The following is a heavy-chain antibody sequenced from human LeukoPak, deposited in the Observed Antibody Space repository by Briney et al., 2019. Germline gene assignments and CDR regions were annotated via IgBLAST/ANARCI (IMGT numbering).Heavy chain of an antibody. Sequence: SETLSLTCAVYGGSFSGYYWSWIRQPPGKGLEWIGYIYYSGSTNYNPPLKSRVTISVDTSKNQFSLKLSSVTAADTAVYYCARGRRGSGRSYWYFDLWGRGTLVTVSS. D-gene: IGHD3-10*01. CDR2: IYYSGST. V-gene: IGHV4-59*01. CDR3: ARGRRGSGRSYWYFDL. J-gene: IGHJ2*01. CDR1: GGSFSGYY.